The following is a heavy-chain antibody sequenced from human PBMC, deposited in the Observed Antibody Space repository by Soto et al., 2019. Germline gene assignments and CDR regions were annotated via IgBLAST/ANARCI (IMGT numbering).Heavy chain of an antibody. CDR1: GGSISSGGYY. J-gene: IGHJ5*02. Sequence: QVQLQESGPGLVKPSQTLSLTCTVSGGSISSGGYYSSWIRQHPGKGLEWIGYIYYSGSTYYNPSLKSRVTISVDASKNQFSLKLSSVTAADTAVYYCARAIRPHNWFDPWGQGTLVTVSS. V-gene: IGHV4-31*03. CDR3: ARAIRPHNWFDP. CDR2: IYYSGST.